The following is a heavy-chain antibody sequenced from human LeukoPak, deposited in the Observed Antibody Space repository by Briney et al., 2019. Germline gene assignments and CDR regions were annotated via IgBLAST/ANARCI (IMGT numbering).Heavy chain of an antibody. V-gene: IGHV1-69*05. D-gene: IGHD5-18*01. CDR3: ARGDPRYSYGYSYYYMDV. CDR2: IVPIFGTA. J-gene: IGHJ6*03. CDR1: GGTFSSYA. Sequence: SVKVSCKASGGTFSSYAISWVRQAPGQGLEWMGGIVPIFGTANYAQKFQGRVTITTDESTSTAYMELSSLRSEDTAVYYCARGDPRYSYGYSYYYMDVWGKGTTVTVSS.